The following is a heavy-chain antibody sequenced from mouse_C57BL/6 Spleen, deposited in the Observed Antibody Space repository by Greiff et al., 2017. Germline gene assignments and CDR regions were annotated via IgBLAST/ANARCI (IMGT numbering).Heavy chain of an antibody. CDR3: TTFSSPAWFAY. D-gene: IGHD1-1*01. J-gene: IGHJ3*01. CDR2: IDPEDGDT. Sequence: VQLKQSGAELVRPGASVKLSCTASGFNIKDYYMHWVKQRPEQGLEWIGRIDPEDGDTEYAPKFQGKATMAADTSSNTAYLQLSSLTSEDTAVYYCTTFSSPAWFAYWGQGTLVTVSA. CDR1: GFNIKDYY. V-gene: IGHV14-1*01.